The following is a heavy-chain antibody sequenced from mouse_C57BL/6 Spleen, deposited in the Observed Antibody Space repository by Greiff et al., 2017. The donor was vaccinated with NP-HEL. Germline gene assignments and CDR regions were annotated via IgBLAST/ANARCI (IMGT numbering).Heavy chain of an antibody. D-gene: IGHD2-10*02. CDR1: GYTFTNYW. CDR3: AREDGYGNYGAMDY. Sequence: VQLQQSGAELVRPGTSVKMSCKASGYTFTNYWIGWAKQRPGHGLEWIGDIYPGGGYTNYNEKFKGKATLTADKSSSTAYMQFSSLTSEDSAIYYCAREDGYGNYGAMDYWGQGTSVTVSS. CDR2: IYPGGGYT. J-gene: IGHJ4*01. V-gene: IGHV1-63*01.